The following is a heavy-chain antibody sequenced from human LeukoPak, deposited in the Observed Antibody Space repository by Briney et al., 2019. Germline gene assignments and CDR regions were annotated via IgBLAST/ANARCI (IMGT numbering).Heavy chain of an antibody. D-gene: IGHD3-3*01. Sequence: SETLSLTCTVSGGSISSYYWSWIRQPPGKGLEWIGYIYYSGSTNYNPSLKSRVTISVDTSKNQFSLKLSSVTAADTAVYYCARAIRRRDFLEWLHEPNWFDPWGQGTLVTVSS. CDR1: GGSISSYY. CDR2: IYYSGST. V-gene: IGHV4-59*01. CDR3: ARAIRRRDFLEWLHEPNWFDP. J-gene: IGHJ5*02.